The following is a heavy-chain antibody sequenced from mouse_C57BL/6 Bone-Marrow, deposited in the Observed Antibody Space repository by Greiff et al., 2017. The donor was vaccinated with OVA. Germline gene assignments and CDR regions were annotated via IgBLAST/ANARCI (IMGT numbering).Heavy chain of an antibody. J-gene: IGHJ3*01. D-gene: IGHD1-1*01. Sequence: EVKVEESGAELVKPGASVKLSCTASGFNIKDYYMHWVKQRTEQGLEWIGRIDPEDGETKYAPKFQGKATITADTSSNTAYLQRSSLTSEDTAVYYCARSRDGSSPWFAYWGQGTLVTVSA. V-gene: IGHV14-2*01. CDR2: IDPEDGET. CDR1: GFNIKDYY. CDR3: ARSRDGSSPWFAY.